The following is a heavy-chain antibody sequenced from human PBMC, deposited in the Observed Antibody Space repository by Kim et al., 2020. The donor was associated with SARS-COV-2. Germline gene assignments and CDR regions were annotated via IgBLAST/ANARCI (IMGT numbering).Heavy chain of an antibody. V-gene: IGHV4-34*01. Sequence: SETLSLTCAVYDEAFNVYYWSWIRQSPGKGLEWIGEVKHTGSASYNPSLQGRVSISVDSFKKQFSLKLTSVTAADTAIYYCARVDGYYGSFYLKYYYSGLDVWSQGTTVTVSS. CDR1: DEAFNVYY. CDR3: ARVDGYYGSFYLKYYYSGLDV. CDR2: VKHTGSA. J-gene: IGHJ6*02. D-gene: IGHD3-10*01.